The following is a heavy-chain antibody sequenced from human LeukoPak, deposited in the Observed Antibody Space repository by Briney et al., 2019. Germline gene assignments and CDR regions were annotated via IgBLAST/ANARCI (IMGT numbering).Heavy chain of an antibody. CDR1: GYPFTTYE. V-gene: IGHV1-8*01. CDR2: VQLDTGYA. CDR3: ARGPRNDP. J-gene: IGHJ5*02. Sequence: ASVKVSCKTSGYPFTTYEINWVRQAAGQGLVWMGWVQLDTGYADYAQKFQGRVTMTSDTSISTAYMELSSLRSDDTAVYFCARGPRNDPWGQGTLVTVSS. D-gene: IGHD1-14*01.